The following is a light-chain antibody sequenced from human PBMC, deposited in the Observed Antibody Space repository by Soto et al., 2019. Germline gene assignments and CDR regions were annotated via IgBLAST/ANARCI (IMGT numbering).Light chain of an antibody. CDR2: EDN. J-gene: IGLJ1*01. V-gene: IGLV1-51*02. Sequence: QSVLTQPPSVSAAPGQKVTFSCSGSSSNIGKNYVSWYQQVPGTAPKLLIHEDNKRRSGIPDRFSGSKSGTSATLGITGLQTGDEADYYCGTWDSSLSVFVFGTGTKLTVL. CDR1: SSNIGKNY. CDR3: GTWDSSLSVFV.